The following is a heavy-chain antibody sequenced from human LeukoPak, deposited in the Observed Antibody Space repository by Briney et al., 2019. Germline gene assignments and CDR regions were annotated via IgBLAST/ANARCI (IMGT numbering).Heavy chain of an antibody. CDR3: ARSMYGEGRRIIDFDY. D-gene: IGHD4/OR15-4a*01. CDR1: GFTFSDHS. V-gene: IGHV3-72*01. Sequence: GGSLRLSCAASGFTFSDHSIDWVRQAPGKGMEWDARTRNKVKRSTTAYAAYVTGRFTVSRDDSSNSVYLQMNSLKIEDTAVYYCARSMYGEGRRIIDFDYWGQGSLLTVSS. J-gene: IGHJ4*02. CDR2: TRNKVKRSTT.